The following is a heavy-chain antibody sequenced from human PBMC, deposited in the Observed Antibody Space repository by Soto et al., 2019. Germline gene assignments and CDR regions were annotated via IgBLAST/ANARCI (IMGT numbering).Heavy chain of an antibody. CDR1: GGSFSGYY. D-gene: IGHD4-17*01. Sequence: SETLSLTCAVYGGSFSGYYWSWIRQPPGKGLEWIGEINHSGSTNYNPSLKSRVTISVDTSKNQFSLKLSSVTAADTAVYYCARDVDGDYAFHWYFHLWGRGTLLTLSS. J-gene: IGHJ2*01. CDR3: ARDVDGDYAFHWYFHL. V-gene: IGHV4-34*01. CDR2: INHSGST.